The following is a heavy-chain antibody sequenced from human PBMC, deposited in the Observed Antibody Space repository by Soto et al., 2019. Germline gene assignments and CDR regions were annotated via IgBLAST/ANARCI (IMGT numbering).Heavy chain of an antibody. CDR3: ARVEAVAVTWWYFDL. CDR1: GFTFSSYA. J-gene: IGHJ2*01. Sequence: QVQLVESGGGVVQPGRSLRLSCAASGFTFSSYAMHWVRQAPGKGLEWVALISYDGSKKYYADSVKGRFTISRDNSKNTVYMERNSQRTEDTAVYYCARVEAVAVTWWYFDLWGRGTLVTVSS. V-gene: IGHV3-30*03. CDR2: ISYDGSKK. D-gene: IGHD6-19*01.